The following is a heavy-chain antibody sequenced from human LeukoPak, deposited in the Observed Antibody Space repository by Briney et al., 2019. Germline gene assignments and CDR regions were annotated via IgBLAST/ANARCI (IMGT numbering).Heavy chain of an antibody. Sequence: GGSLRLSCAASGFTFSIYEMNWVRQAPGKGLEWVSYISSIGTTIYYADSVKGRFTISRDNAKNSLYLQTNSLRAEDTAVYYCARGERGDYWGQGTLVTVSS. CDR1: GFTFSIYE. CDR3: ARGERGDY. D-gene: IGHD1-26*01. V-gene: IGHV3-48*03. J-gene: IGHJ4*02. CDR2: ISSIGTTI.